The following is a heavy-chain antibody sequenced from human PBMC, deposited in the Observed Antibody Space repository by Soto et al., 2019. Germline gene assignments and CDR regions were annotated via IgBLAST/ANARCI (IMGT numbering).Heavy chain of an antibody. CDR1: GGSISSGGYY. V-gene: IGHV4-31*03. J-gene: IGHJ4*02. Sequence: PSETLSLTCTVSGGSISSGGYYWSWIRQHPGKGLEWIGYIYYSGSTYYNPSLKSRVTISVDTSKNQFSLKLSSVTAADTAVYYCARARPLYGDDSNTPFDDWGQGTLVTVSS. CDR2: IYYSGST. D-gene: IGHD4-17*01. CDR3: ARARPLYGDDSNTPFDD.